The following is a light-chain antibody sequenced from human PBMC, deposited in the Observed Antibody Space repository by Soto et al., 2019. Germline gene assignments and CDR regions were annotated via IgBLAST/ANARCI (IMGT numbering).Light chain of an antibody. CDR3: QQYGSSPLT. V-gene: IGKV3-20*01. Sequence: EIGLTQSRGTLSLSPGERATRACRASQSVSSCILAWYQQKSGQAPRLLIEGASSRATGIPDGFNGSGSGTDFTLTISRLEPEDVAVYYCQQYGSSPLTFSGRTNVEIK. CDR2: GAS. J-gene: IGKJ4*01. CDR1: QSVSSCI.